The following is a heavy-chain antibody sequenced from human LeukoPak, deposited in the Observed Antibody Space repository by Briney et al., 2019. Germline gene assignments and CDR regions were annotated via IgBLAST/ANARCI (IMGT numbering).Heavy chain of an antibody. V-gene: IGHV3-7*01. D-gene: IGHD6-19*01. CDR3: ARSRAEDSSGPHPFDY. CDR2: IKQDGSEK. Sequence: GGSLRLSCAASGFTFSSYWMSWVRQAPGRGLEWVANIKQDGSEKYYADSVKGRFTISRDNAKNSLYLQMNSLRAEDTAVYYCARSRAEDSSGPHPFDYWGQGTLVTVSS. CDR1: GFTFSSYW. J-gene: IGHJ4*02.